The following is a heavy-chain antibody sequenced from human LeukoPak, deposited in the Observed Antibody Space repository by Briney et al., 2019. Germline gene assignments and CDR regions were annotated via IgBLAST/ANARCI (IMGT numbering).Heavy chain of an antibody. J-gene: IGHJ6*04. Sequence: SETLSLTCAVYGGSFSCYYWSWIRQPPGKGLEWIGESNHSGSTNYNPSLKSRVTISVDTSKNQFSLKLSSVTAADTAVYYCARDRGYCSSTSCPGVDVWGKGTTVTVSS. CDR1: GGSFSCYY. CDR3: ARDRGYCSSTSCPGVDV. CDR2: SNHSGST. D-gene: IGHD2-2*01. V-gene: IGHV4-34*01.